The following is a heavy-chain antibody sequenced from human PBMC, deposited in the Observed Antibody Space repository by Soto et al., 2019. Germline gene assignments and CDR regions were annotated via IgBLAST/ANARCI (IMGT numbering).Heavy chain of an antibody. CDR1: GGSISSSGYY. CDR3: ARADYYYGMDV. V-gene: IGHV4-39*01. J-gene: IGHJ6*02. Sequence: SETLSLTCTVSGGSISSSGYYWGWIRQPPGKGLEWIGRIYYSGSTYYNPSLKSRVTISVDTSKNQFSLKLSSVTAADTAVYYCARADYYYGMDVWGQGTTVTVSS. CDR2: IYYSGST.